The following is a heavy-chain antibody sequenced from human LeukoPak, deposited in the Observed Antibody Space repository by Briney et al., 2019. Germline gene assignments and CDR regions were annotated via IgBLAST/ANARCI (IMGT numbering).Heavy chain of an antibody. Sequence: PGGSLRLSCAASGFTFSNAWMSWVRQAPGKGLEWVGRIKSKTDGGTSDYAAPVKGRFTISRDDSKNTLYLQMNSLKTEDTAVYYCTTDYLMNTVTPDFDYWGQGTLVTVSS. CDR1: GFTFSNAW. D-gene: IGHD4-11*01. CDR2: IKSKTDGGTS. V-gene: IGHV3-15*01. J-gene: IGHJ4*02. CDR3: TTDYLMNTVTPDFDY.